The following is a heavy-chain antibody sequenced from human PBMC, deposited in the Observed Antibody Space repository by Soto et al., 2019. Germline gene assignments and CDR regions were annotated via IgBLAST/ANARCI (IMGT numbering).Heavy chain of an antibody. CDR2: IIPIFGTA. V-gene: IGHV1-69*12. Sequence: QVQLVQSGAEVKKPGSSVKVSCKASGGTFSSYAISWVRQAPGQGLEWMGGIIPIFGTANYAQKFQGRVTITADESTSTAYMELSRLRSEDTAVYYCARPPSPFYYDSSGNHAFDIWGQGTMVTVSS. D-gene: IGHD3-22*01. J-gene: IGHJ3*02. CDR3: ARPPSPFYYDSSGNHAFDI. CDR1: GGTFSSYA.